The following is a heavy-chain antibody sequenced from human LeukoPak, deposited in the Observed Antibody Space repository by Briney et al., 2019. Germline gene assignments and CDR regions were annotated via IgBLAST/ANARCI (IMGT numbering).Heavy chain of an antibody. CDR3: ARGRLVRGVILRYYYYDMDV. CDR1: GGSFSGYY. V-gene: IGHV4-34*01. CDR2: INHSGST. D-gene: IGHD3-10*01. Sequence: PSETLSLTCAVYGGSFSGYYWSWIRQPPGKGLEWIGEINHSGSTNYNPSLKSRVTISVDTSKNQFSLKLSSVTAADTAVYYCARGRLVRGVILRYYYYDMDVWGQGTTVTVSS. J-gene: IGHJ6*02.